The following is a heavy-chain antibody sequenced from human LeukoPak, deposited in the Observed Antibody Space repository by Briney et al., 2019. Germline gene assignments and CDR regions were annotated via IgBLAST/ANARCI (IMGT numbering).Heavy chain of an antibody. V-gene: IGHV3-48*02. CDR1: GFTFSNYL. CDR3: ARGYSRAAFDI. Sequence: GGSLRLSCVGSGFTFSNYLMNWVRQAPGKGLEWVSFISSTGGTIYYADAVKGRFTVSRDNAKNSLLLQMNSLRDEDTVLYYCARGYSRAAFDIWGQGTMVTVSS. CDR2: ISSTGGTI. J-gene: IGHJ3*02. D-gene: IGHD2-15*01.